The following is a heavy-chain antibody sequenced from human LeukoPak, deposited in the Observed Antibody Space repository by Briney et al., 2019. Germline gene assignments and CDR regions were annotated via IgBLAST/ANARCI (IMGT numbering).Heavy chain of an antibody. CDR1: GGSISSYY. V-gene: IGHV4-59*01. CDR3: ARDGRVVPAARDAFDI. CDR2: IYYSGST. J-gene: IGHJ3*02. D-gene: IGHD2-2*01. Sequence: SETLSLTCTVSGGSISSYYWSWIRQPPGKGLEWIGYIYYSGSTNYNPSLKSRVTISVDTSKNQFSLKLSSVTAADTAVYYCARDGRVVPAARDAFDIWGQGTMVTVSS.